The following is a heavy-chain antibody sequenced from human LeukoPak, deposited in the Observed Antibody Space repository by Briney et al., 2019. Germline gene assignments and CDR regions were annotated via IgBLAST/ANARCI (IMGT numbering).Heavy chain of an antibody. J-gene: IGHJ4*02. CDR3: AKDFSSSWSSDY. V-gene: IGHV3-30*18. CDR1: GFTFSSYG. CDR2: ISYDGSNK. D-gene: IGHD6-13*01. Sequence: GRSLRLSCAASGFTFSSYGMRWVRQAPGKGLEWVAVISYDGSNKYYADSVKGRFTISRDNSKNTLYLQMNSLRAEDTAVYYCAKDFSSSWSSDYWGQGTLVTVSS.